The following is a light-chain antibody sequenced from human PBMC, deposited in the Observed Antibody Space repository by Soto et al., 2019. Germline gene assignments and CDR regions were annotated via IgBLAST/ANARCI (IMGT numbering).Light chain of an antibody. J-gene: IGLJ1*01. CDR3: SSYTTRSSYV. V-gene: IGLV2-14*01. CDR2: DVY. Sequence: QSVLTQPASVSGSPGQSITISCTGTSSDVGGYNYVSWYQQHPGKAPKLMIWDVYNRPSGVSHRFSGSKSGNMASLTIFGLQAEDEADYYCSSYTTRSSYVFGTGTKVTVL. CDR1: SSDVGGYNY.